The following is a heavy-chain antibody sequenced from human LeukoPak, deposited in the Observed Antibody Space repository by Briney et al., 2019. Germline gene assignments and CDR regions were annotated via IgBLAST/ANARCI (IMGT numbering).Heavy chain of an antibody. J-gene: IGHJ4*02. CDR2: ISNSGSTI. Sequence: GGSLRLSCSASGFTLTDYYMSWTRQPPGKGREWVSYISNSGSTIYYAASVKGQFTISRDNAKNSLYLQMNRLRAEDTAVYYCARSELYFDFWSGAHSLNYFDYWGQGTLVTVSS. CDR3: ARSELYFDFWSGAHSLNYFDY. V-gene: IGHV3-11*04. D-gene: IGHD3-3*01. CDR1: GFTLTDYY.